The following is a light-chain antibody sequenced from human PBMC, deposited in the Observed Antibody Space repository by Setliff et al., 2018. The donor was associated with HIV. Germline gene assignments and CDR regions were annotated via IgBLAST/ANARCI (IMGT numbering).Light chain of an antibody. J-gene: IGLJ1*01. Sequence: QSALTQPRSVSGSPGQSVTISCTGTSSDVGGYNYVSWYQQHPGKAPKLMIYDVSKRPSGVPDRFSGSKSGNTASLTISGLQTEDEADYYCCSYAGSPRVFGTGTKVTGL. V-gene: IGLV2-11*01. CDR2: DVS. CDR3: CSYAGSPRV. CDR1: SSDVGGYNY.